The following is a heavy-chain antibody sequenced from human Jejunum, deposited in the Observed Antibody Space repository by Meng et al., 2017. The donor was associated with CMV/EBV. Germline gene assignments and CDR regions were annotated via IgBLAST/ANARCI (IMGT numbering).Heavy chain of an antibody. J-gene: IGHJ4*02. CDR1: GGSISSGDYY. Sequence: VSGGSISSGDYYWSWIRQPPGKGLEWIGYIYYSGSTYYNPSLKSRVTISVDTSKNQFSLKLSSVTAADTAVYYCARVDGYSRFDYWGQGTRVTVSS. CDR2: IYYSGST. D-gene: IGHD5-24*01. CDR3: ARVDGYSRFDY. V-gene: IGHV4-30-4*08.